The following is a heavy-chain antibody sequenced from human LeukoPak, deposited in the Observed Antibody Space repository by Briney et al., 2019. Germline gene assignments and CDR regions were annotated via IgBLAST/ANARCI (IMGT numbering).Heavy chain of an antibody. J-gene: IGHJ4*02. Sequence: SETLSLTCTVSGASISSSYWSWIRQPPGKGLEWIGYIYYTGITNYNPSLRSRVTMSLDTSKNQLSLRVTSVTAADTAMYCCVKGAGRDFGYWGQGTLVTVSS. CDR2: IYYTGIT. CDR1: GASISSSY. V-gene: IGHV4-59*01. CDR3: VKGAGRDFGY.